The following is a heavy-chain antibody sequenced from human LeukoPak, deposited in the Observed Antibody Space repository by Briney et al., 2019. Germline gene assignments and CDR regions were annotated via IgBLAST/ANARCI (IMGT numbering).Heavy chain of an antibody. CDR2: IYYSGST. D-gene: IGHD3-10*01. V-gene: IGHV4-59*01. Sequence: SETLSLTCTVSGGSIRTYYWSWIRQPPGKGLEWIGYIYYSGSTNYNPSLKSRVTISVDTSKNQFSLKLSSVTAADTAVYYCARGSKYYGSGTWGQGTLVTVSS. CDR1: GGSIRTYY. J-gene: IGHJ5*02. CDR3: ARGSKYYGSGT.